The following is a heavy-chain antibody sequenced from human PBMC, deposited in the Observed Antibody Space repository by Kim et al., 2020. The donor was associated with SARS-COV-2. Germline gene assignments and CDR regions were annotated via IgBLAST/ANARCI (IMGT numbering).Heavy chain of an antibody. V-gene: IGHV3-9*03. CDR3: VKDTALDDLDYDYFDY. J-gene: IGHJ4*02. CDR1: GFTFGFYA. Sequence: GGSLRLSCAASGFTFGFYAMHWVRQAPGRGLEWVAGISWNSRRIGYADSVKGRFTISRDNAENSLYLQMNSLRPEDMALYYCVKDTALDDLDYDYFDYWGQGTLVAVSS. D-gene: IGHD3-16*01. CDR2: ISWNSRRI.